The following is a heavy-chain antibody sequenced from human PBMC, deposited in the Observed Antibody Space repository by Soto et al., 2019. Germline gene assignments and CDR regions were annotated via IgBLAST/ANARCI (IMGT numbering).Heavy chain of an antibody. D-gene: IGHD1-26*01. V-gene: IGHV4-59*08. CDR3: ARRVGSWFDP. CDR1: GVSISSYY. Sequence: QVQLQESGPGLVKPSETLSLTCTVSGVSISSYYWSWIRQPPGKGLEWIGYIEYSGSTNNNPSLKSRVTMSVDTSKNRYARKLSSGTAADTAVYYCARRVGSWFDPWGQGTLVTVSS. J-gene: IGHJ5*02. CDR2: IEYSGST.